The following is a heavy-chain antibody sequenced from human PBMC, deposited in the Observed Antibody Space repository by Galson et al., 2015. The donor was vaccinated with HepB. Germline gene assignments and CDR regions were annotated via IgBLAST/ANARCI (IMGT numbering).Heavy chain of an antibody. CDR3: AKGGGGDSSAFDY. CDR1: GFTFSSYG. V-gene: IGHV3-30*02. CDR2: IRYDGSNK. J-gene: IGHJ4*02. D-gene: IGHD2-15*01. Sequence: SLRLSCAASGFTFSSYGMHWVRQAPGKGLEWVAFIRYDGSNKYYADSVKGRFTISRDNSKNTLYLQMNSLRAEDTAVYYCAKGGGGDSSAFDYWGQGTLVTVSS.